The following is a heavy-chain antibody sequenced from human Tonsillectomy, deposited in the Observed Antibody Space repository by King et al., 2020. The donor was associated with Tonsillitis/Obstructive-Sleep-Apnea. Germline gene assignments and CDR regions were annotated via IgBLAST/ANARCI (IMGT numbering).Heavy chain of an antibody. CDR2: INAGNGNT. Sequence: QLVQSGAEVKKPGASVKVSCKASGYTFTSYAMHWVRQAPGQRLEWMGWINAGNGNTKYSQKFQGRVTITRDTSASTAYMELSSLRSEDTAVYYCARLKPPYSSSTRFGWFDPWGQGNLVTVSS. J-gene: IGHJ5*02. CDR3: ARLKPPYSSSTRFGWFDP. D-gene: IGHD6-6*01. V-gene: IGHV1-3*01. CDR1: GYTFTSYA.